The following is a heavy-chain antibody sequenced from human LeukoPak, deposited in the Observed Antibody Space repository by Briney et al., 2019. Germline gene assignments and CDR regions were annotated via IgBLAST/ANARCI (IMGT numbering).Heavy chain of an antibody. J-gene: IGHJ3*02. CDR2: INHSGST. CDR3: GIYNTPQNYSLDT. Sequence: SETLSLTCAVYGGSFSGYYWSWIRQPPGKGLEWIGEINHSGSTNYNPSLKSRVTISVDTSKNQFSLKLSSVTAADTAVYYCGIYNTPQNYSLDTWAQGTMATFSS. CDR1: GGSFSGYY. D-gene: IGHD3-3*01. V-gene: IGHV4-34*01.